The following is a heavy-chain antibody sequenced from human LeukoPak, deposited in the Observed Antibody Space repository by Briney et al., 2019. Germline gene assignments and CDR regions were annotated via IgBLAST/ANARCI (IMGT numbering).Heavy chain of an antibody. J-gene: IGHJ4*02. Sequence: ASVKVSCKASGYTFPAYYMHWVRQAPGQGLEWMGWINPNSGGTNYAQKFQGRVIMTRDTSITTAYMELSRLRSDDTAVYYCARDYIVGATCFDYWGQGTLVTVSS. CDR1: GYTFPAYY. V-gene: IGHV1-2*02. D-gene: IGHD1-26*01. CDR2: INPNSGGT. CDR3: ARDYIVGATCFDY.